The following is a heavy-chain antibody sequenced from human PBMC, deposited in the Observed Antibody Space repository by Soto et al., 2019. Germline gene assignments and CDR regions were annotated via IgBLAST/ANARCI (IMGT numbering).Heavy chain of an antibody. D-gene: IGHD2-21*01. V-gene: IGHV1-69*02. J-gene: IGHJ3*02. CDR3: TIGSWSGEVFDI. Sequence: QVQLVQSGAEVKKPGSSVKVSCKDSGGAFSTYSMFWVRQAPGQGLEWMGRIIPMLGVRNYAQRFQDRVTIIADKSTATVHMELSSLRSEDTALYYCTIGSWSGEVFDIWGQGTMVTVSS. CDR1: GGAFSTYS. CDR2: IIPMLGVR.